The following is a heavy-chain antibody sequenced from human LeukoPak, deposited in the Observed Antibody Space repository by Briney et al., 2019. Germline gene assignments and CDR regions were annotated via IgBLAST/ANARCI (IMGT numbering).Heavy chain of an antibody. D-gene: IGHD2-8*01. V-gene: IGHV4-59*01. Sequence: SETLSLTCTVSGGSISSYYWRWIRQPPGKGLDGIGYIYYSGSTNYNPSLNSRVAISVDTSKNQFSLKLSSVTAADTAVYYCARGKRAGPQLMDYWGQGTLVTVSS. CDR2: IYYSGST. CDR1: GGSISSYY. J-gene: IGHJ4*02. CDR3: ARGKRAGPQLMDY.